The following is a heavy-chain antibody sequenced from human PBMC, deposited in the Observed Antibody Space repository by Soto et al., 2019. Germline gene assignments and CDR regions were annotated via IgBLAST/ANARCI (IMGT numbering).Heavy chain of an antibody. V-gene: IGHV1-2*02. CDR3: ARDPQSVVPAASSHIPFDY. Sequence: ASVKVSCKSSGYTFTGYYMHWVRQAPGQGLEWMGWINPNSGGTNYAQKFQGRVTMTRDTSISTAYMELSRLRSDDTAVYYCARDPQSVVPAASSHIPFDYWGQGTLVTVSS. CDR1: GYTFTGYY. D-gene: IGHD2-2*01. J-gene: IGHJ4*02. CDR2: INPNSGGT.